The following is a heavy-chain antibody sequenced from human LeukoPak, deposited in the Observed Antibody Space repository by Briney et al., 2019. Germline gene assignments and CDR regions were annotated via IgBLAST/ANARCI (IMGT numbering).Heavy chain of an antibody. CDR3: ARASTDYDILTGQYSPTLFDY. Sequence: SETLSLTCTVSGGSISSGGYYWSWIRQHPGKGLEWIGYIYYSGSTYYNPSLKSRVTISVDTSKNQFSLKLSSVTAADTAVYYCARASTDYDILTGQYSPTLFDYWGQGTLVTVSS. D-gene: IGHD3-9*01. CDR1: GGSISSGGYY. J-gene: IGHJ4*02. CDR2: IYYSGST. V-gene: IGHV4-31*03.